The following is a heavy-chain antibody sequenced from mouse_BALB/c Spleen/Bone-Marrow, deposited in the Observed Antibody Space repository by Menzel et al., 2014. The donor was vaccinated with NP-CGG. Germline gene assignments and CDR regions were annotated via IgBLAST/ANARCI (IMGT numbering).Heavy chain of an antibody. J-gene: IGHJ2*01. CDR2: INSNGGST. CDR1: GFTFXSYY. D-gene: IGHD1-1*01. CDR3: AGSYYGSTFDY. Sequence: DVQLVESGGGLVKLGGSLKLSCAASGFTFXSYYMSWVRQTPEKRLELVAAINSNGGSTYYPDTVKGRFTISRDNAKNTLYLQMSSLKSEDTALYYCAGSYYGSTFDYWGQGTTLTVSS. V-gene: IGHV5-6-2*01.